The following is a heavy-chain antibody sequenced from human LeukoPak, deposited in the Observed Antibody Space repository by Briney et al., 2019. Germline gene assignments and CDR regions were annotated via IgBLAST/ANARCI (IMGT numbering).Heavy chain of an antibody. CDR3: ARDVSSTPNWEFDY. CDR2: INANSGGT. J-gene: IGHJ4*02. D-gene: IGHD1-26*01. CDR1: GYTFADYF. V-gene: IGHV1-2*06. Sequence: ASVKVSCKTSGYTFADYFIHWVRQAHGQGLEWMGRINANSGGTEYQQKFQGRVTMTRDTSISTAYVEVNWLISDDTAIYYCARDVSSTPNWEFDYWGQGTLVTVSS.